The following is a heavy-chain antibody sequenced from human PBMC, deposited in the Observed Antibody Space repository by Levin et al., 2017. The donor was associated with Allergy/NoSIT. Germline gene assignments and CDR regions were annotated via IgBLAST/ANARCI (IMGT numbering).Heavy chain of an antibody. D-gene: IGHD3-10*01. V-gene: IGHV2-70*11. CDR1: GFSLTTSGMS. CDR3: ARMPLKVFYGSSLSTAFDI. J-gene: IGHJ3*02. CDR2: IDGDGDK. Sequence: SGPTLVKPTQTLTLTCTLSGFSLTTSGMSVSWIRPPPGKALEWLARIDGDGDKYYRTSLRTRLTVSQDTSKNQVVLTMTDLDPVDTATYYCARMPLKVFYGSSLSTAFDIWGQGTMVTVSS.